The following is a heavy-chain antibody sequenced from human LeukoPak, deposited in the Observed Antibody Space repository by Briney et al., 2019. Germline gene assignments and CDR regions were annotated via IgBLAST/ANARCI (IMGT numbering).Heavy chain of an antibody. Sequence: SVKVSCKASGGTFSSYAISWVRQAPGQGLEWMGGIIPIFGTANYAQKFQGRVTITTDESTSTAYMELSSLRSEDTAVYYCARTLLQYDSSGYYQNFDYWGQGTPVTVSS. CDR3: ARTLLQYDSSGYYQNFDY. J-gene: IGHJ4*02. CDR2: IIPIFGTA. D-gene: IGHD3-22*01. CDR1: GGTFSSYA. V-gene: IGHV1-69*05.